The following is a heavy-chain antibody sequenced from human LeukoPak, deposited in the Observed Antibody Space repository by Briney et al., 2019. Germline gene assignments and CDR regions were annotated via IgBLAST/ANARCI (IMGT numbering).Heavy chain of an antibody. CDR3: ARRGSGYDINWFDP. D-gene: IGHD5-12*01. CDR1: GYSFTRYW. Sequence: GGSLNISGKRSGYSFTRYWIAGMRQMPGKGLEWMGIIYPGDSDTRYSPSFQGQVTISADKSITTAYLQWNSLKASDTAMYYCARRGSGYDINWFDPWGQGTLVTVSS. J-gene: IGHJ5*02. V-gene: IGHV5-51*01. CDR2: IYPGDSDT.